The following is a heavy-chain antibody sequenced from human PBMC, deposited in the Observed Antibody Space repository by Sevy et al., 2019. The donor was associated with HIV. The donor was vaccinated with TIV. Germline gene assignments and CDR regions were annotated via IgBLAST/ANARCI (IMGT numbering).Heavy chain of an antibody. V-gene: IGHV3-9*01. J-gene: IGHJ4*02. CDR1: GFTFDDYA. Sequence: GGSLRLSCAASGFTFDDYAMHWVRQAPGKGLEWVSGISWNSGSIGYADSVKGRFTISRDNAKNSLYLQMNSLRVEDTAVYFCARGGDFNDRSAKRDFDYWGQGTLVTVSS. D-gene: IGHD3-22*01. CDR3: ARGGDFNDRSAKRDFDY. CDR2: ISWNSGSI.